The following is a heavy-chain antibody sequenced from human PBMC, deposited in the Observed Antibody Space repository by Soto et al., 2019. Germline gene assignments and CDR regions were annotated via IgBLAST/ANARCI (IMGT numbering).Heavy chain of an antibody. CDR1: GGSFSGYY. CDR2: INHSGST. J-gene: IGHJ6*02. Sequence: PSETLSLTCAVNGGSFSGYYWSWIRQPPGKGLEWIGEINHSGSTTYNPSLKSRVTISLETSKNQFSLKLSSVTAADTVVYYFARERRLQYTFYYYIMDVWGQGTTVTVSS. D-gene: IGHD2-2*02. CDR3: ARERRLQYTFYYYIMDV. V-gene: IGHV4-34*01.